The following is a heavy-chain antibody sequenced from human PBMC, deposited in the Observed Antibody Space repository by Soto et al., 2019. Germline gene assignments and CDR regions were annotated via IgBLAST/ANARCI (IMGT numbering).Heavy chain of an antibody. V-gene: IGHV1-3*05. CDR3: ARDRSTGTTPWFDP. J-gene: IGHJ5*02. Sequence: QVQLVQSGAEEKKPGASVKVSCKASGYTFTSYAMHWVRQAPGQRLEWMGWINAGNGNTKYSQKFQGRVTITRDTSASTAYMEQSSLRSEDTAVYYCARDRSTGTTPWFDPWGQGTLVTVSS. CDR2: INAGNGNT. CDR1: GYTFTSYA. D-gene: IGHD1-1*01.